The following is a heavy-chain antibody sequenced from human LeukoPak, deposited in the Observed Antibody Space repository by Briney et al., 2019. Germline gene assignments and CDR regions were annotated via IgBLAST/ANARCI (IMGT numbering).Heavy chain of an antibody. CDR1: GDSVSSNSAA. CDR2: TYYRSKWYY. V-gene: IGHV6-1*01. J-gene: IGHJ3*02. CDR3: TRGSAFDM. Sequence: SQTLSLTCAISGDSVSSNSAAWNWIRQSPSRGLEWLGSTYYRSKWYYDYAVSVKSRITINPDTSKNLFSLLLNSVTPEDTAVYYCTRGSAFDMWGQGTMVTVSS.